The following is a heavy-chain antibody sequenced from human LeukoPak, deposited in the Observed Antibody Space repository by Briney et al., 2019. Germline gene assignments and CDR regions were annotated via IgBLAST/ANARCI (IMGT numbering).Heavy chain of an antibody. Sequence: TGGSLRLSCAASGFTFSTYSMNWVRQAPGKGLEWVSYISYSSSAIYYADSVKGRFTISRDNAKNSLSLQMNSLRDEDTAVYYCARDSYGSSGYYYVSDYWGQGTLVTVSS. D-gene: IGHD3-22*01. CDR3: ARDSYGSSGYYYVSDY. CDR1: GFTFSTYS. CDR2: ISYSSSAI. J-gene: IGHJ4*02. V-gene: IGHV3-48*02.